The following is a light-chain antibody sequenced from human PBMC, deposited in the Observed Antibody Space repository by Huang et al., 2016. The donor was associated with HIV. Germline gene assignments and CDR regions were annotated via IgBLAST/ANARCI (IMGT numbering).Light chain of an antibody. CDR2: ATS. J-gene: IGKJ1*01. Sequence: QSPSSLSASVGDRVTLSCRASQDIGTYLASYQHKPGKFPNLLIYATSTLQSGVPSRFSGSGSGTNFTLTIGSLRPEDVATYYCQKYNSVPRTFGHGTKVQIK. CDR1: QDIGTY. CDR3: QKYNSVPRT. V-gene: IGKV1-27*01.